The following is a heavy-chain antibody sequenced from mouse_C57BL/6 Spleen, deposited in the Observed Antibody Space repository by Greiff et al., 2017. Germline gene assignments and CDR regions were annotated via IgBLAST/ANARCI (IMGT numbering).Heavy chain of an antibody. CDR2: IYPGGGYT. CDR3: ASKRYGNYEV. D-gene: IGHD2-10*02. Sequence: QVQLKESGAELVRPGTSVKMSCKASGYTFTNYWIGWAKQRPGHGLEWIGDIYPGGGYTNYNEKFKGKATLTADKSSSTAYMQFSSLTSEDSAIYYCASKRYGNYEVWGTGTTVTVSS. V-gene: IGHV1-63*01. J-gene: IGHJ1*03. CDR1: GYTFTNYW.